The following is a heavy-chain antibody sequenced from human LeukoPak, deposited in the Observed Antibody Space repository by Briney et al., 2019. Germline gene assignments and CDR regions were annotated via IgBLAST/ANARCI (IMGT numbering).Heavy chain of an antibody. CDR2: INPNSGGT. CDR1: GYTFTSYG. J-gene: IGHJ4*02. V-gene: IGHV1-2*02. D-gene: IGHD3-3*01. CDR3: ARGRFLEWLLYGYYFDY. Sequence: ASVKVSCKASGYTFTSYGISWVRQAPGQGLEWMGWINPNSGGTNYAQKFQGRVTMTRDTSISTAYMELSRLRSDDTAVYYCARGRFLEWLLYGYYFDYWGQGTLVTVSS.